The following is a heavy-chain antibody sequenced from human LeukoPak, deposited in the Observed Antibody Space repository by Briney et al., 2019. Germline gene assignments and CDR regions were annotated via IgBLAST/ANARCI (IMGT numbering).Heavy chain of an antibody. Sequence: PGGSLSLFCAASGFTFSDYFMMWIRQAPGKGREGVSYNSSSRSYTNYADSVKGRFTNSRDNAKNSLYLQMNSLRAEDTAVYYCTSGLLRLGELSKDYWGQGTLVTVSS. CDR2: NSSSRSYT. V-gene: IGHV3-11*06. CDR3: TSGLLRLGELSKDY. J-gene: IGHJ4*02. CDR1: GFTFSDYF. D-gene: IGHD3-16*02.